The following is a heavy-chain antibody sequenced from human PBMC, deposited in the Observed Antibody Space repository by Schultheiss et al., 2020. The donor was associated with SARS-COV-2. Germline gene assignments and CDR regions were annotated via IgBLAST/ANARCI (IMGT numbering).Heavy chain of an antibody. CDR3: AKDEGRTYYYDSSGQPLDY. J-gene: IGHJ4*02. CDR1: GFTFSSYA. D-gene: IGHD3-22*01. CDR2: ISGAGDNT. V-gene: IGHV3-23*01. Sequence: GGSLRLSCAASGFTFSSYAMSWLRQAPGKGLEWVSAISGAGDNTYYADSVKGRFTISRDNSKNTLYLQMNSLRAEDTAVYYCAKDEGRTYYYDSSGQPLDYWGQGTLVTVSS.